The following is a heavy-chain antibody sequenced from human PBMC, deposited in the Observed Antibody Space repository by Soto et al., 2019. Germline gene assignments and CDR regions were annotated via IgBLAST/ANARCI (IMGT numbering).Heavy chain of an antibody. Sequence: QVQLVESGGGVVQPGRSLRLSCAASGFTFSDYAMYWVRQAPGKWLEWVAFVSFDGNNKYYADSVKGRFTVSRDNSKNTLYLQMSSLRPDDTAVYYCARDHHTGSYDSYWGQGTLVTVSS. CDR2: VSFDGNNK. CDR3: ARDHHTGSYDSY. D-gene: IGHD1-26*01. V-gene: IGHV3-30-3*01. J-gene: IGHJ4*02. CDR1: GFTFSDYA.